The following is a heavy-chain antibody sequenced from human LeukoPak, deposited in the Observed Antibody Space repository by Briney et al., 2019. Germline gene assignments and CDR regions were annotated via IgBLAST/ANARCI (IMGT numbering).Heavy chain of an antibody. Sequence: SETLSLTCSVSGMSISSYYWTWIRQPAGEGLEWIGRIFTSGSTSYHPSLTSRVTMSVDTSKNQFSLTLTSVTAADTAVYYCARARRYCDGDCSSGVYWYFDLWGRGTLVTVSS. D-gene: IGHD2-21*02. CDR1: GMSISSYY. CDR2: IFTSGST. CDR3: ARARRYCDGDCSSGVYWYFDL. V-gene: IGHV4-4*07. J-gene: IGHJ2*01.